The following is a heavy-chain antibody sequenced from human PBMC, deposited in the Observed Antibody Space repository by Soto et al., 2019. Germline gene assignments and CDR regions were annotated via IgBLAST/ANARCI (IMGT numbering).Heavy chain of an antibody. J-gene: IGHJ4*02. CDR3: SRGYGYHPQYNCAY. D-gene: IGHD5-12*01. CDR1: GYTFTSYG. Sequence: QVKLVQSGAEVKKPGASVKVSCKASGYTFTSYGISWVRQAPGQGLEWMGWISAYNGNTNYAQKLQGRVTMTIDTPTSTADMEVRSLKSDDTAVYYSSRGYGYHPQYNCAYWGQETLVTVTS. CDR2: ISAYNGNT. V-gene: IGHV1-18*01.